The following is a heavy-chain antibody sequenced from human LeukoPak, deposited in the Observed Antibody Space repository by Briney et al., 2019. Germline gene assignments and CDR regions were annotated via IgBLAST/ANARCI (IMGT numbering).Heavy chain of an antibody. CDR1: GDSIGSYY. CDR2: IYYSGTT. V-gene: IGHV4-59*08. CDR3: ARHLRSFPDY. D-gene: IGHD3-3*02. J-gene: IGHJ4*02. Sequence: NPSETLSLTCTFSGDSIGSYYWSWIRQPPGKGLEWLGYIYYSGTTNYNPSLKSRLTMSLDTSKKHLSLRLTSVSAADTAVYYCARHLRSFPDYWGQGTLVTVSS.